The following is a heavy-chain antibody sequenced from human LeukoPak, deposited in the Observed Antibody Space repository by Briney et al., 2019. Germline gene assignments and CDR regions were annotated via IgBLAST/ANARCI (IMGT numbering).Heavy chain of an antibody. CDR2: INPSDGST. CDR1: GYTFTSYY. D-gene: IGHD3-9*01. V-gene: IGHV1-46*01. Sequence: ASVKVSCKASGYTFTSYYMHWVRQAPAQGLEWMGIINPSDGSTSYAQKFQGRVTMTRDTSTSTVYMELSSLRSEYTAVYYCARDILTGLNYYYYGLDVWGQGTTVTVSS. J-gene: IGHJ6*02. CDR3: ARDILTGLNYYYYGLDV.